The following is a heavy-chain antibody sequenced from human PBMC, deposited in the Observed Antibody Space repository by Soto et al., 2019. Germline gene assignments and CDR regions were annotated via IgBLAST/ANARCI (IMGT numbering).Heavy chain of an antibody. CDR3: AAVYDFWSGYLNDY. V-gene: IGHV1-58*02. J-gene: IGHJ4*02. D-gene: IGHD3-3*01. CDR1: GFTFTSSA. CDR2: IVVGSGNT. Sequence: GAAVKVSCKASGFTFTSSAIQWVRQARGQRREWIGWIVVGSGNTNYAQRFQERVTITRDMSTSTAYMELSSLRSEDTAVYYCAAVYDFWSGYLNDYWGQGTLVTVSS.